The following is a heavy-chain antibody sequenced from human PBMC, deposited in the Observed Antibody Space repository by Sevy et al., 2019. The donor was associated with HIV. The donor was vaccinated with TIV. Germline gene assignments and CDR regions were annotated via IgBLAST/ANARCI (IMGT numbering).Heavy chain of an antibody. CDR1: GFTFGDYA. CDR3: TRSFSVTWYPHY. V-gene: IGHV3-49*03. J-gene: IGHJ4*02. Sequence: SLRLSCTTSGFTFGDYAMGCFRQAPGKGLEWVGFIRTTASGGTTDYAASVKGTFIISRDDSKSIAYLQMNSLKTEDTAVYYCTRSFSVTWYPHYWGQGTLVTVSS. D-gene: IGHD6-13*01. CDR2: IRTTASGGTT.